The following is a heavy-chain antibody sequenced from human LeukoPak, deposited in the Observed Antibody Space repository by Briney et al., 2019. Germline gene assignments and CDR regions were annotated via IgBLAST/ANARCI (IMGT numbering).Heavy chain of an antibody. J-gene: IGHJ4*02. V-gene: IGHV3-53*01. CDR3: TSLLPTSNHFFES. CDR2: IYSGGSA. Sequence: GGSLRLSCAASGFTVSFDYMSWVRQAPGKGLEWVSVIYSGGSAYYAGSVRGRFTISRDNSENTLYLQMNSLRADDTAVYYCTSLLPTSNHFFESWGQGTLVTVSS. CDR1: GFTVSFDY. D-gene: IGHD2-8*01.